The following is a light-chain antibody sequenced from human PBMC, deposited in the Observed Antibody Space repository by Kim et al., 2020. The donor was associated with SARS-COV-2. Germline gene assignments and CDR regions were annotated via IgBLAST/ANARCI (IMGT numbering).Light chain of an antibody. CDR1: NSENKN. Sequence: VALGQTATIPCGGSNSENKNVHWYHQRPGQAPVLVMYRDKKRPSGIPERLSGSNSGNTATLTIGRVEAGDEGDYYCQVWDSRTVVFGGGTKLAVL. V-gene: IGLV3-9*01. J-gene: IGLJ2*01. CDR2: RDK. CDR3: QVWDSRTVV.